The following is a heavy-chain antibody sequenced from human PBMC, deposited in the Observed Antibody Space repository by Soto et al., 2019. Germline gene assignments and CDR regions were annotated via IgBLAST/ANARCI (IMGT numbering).Heavy chain of an antibody. CDR2: INPNSGGT. CDR3: TRTLTPNPAEYFQH. D-gene: IGHD3-16*01. V-gene: IGHV1-2*04. Sequence: ASVKVSCKASGYTFTGYYMHWVRQAPGQGLEWMGWINPNSGGTNYAQKFQGWVTMTRDTSISTVYMELSSLRSEDTAMFYCTRTLTPNPAEYFQHWGQGTLVTVSS. CDR1: GYTFTGYY. J-gene: IGHJ1*01.